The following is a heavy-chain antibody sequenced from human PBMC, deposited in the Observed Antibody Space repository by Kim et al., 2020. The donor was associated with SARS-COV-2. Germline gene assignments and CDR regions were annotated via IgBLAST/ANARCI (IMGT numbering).Heavy chain of an antibody. CDR1: GGSISSSSYY. CDR2: IYYSGST. D-gene: IGHD3-10*01. V-gene: IGHV4-39*01. CDR3: ARQPPYYYGSGSYSYYGMDV. Sequence: SETLSLTCTVSGGSISSSSYYWGWIRQPPGKGLEWIGSIYYSGSTYYNPSLKSRVTISVDTSKNQFSLKLSSVTAADTAVYYCARQPPYYYGSGSYSYYGMDVWGQGTTVTVSS. J-gene: IGHJ6*02.